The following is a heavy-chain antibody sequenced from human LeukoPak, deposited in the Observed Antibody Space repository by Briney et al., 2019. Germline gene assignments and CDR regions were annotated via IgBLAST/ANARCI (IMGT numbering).Heavy chain of an antibody. V-gene: IGHV4-28*01. CDR2: IFYAGST. CDR1: GYSISSNHW. Sequence: ASETLSLTCAVSGYSISSNHWGGGIRQPPGKGLEWIGYIFYAGSTYYNPCLKSRVTMSVDASKNHFSLRLSSVTAVDTAVYYCARISPILGAAWVDYWGQGTLVSVSS. CDR3: ARISPILGAAWVDY. D-gene: IGHD3-3*02. J-gene: IGHJ4*02.